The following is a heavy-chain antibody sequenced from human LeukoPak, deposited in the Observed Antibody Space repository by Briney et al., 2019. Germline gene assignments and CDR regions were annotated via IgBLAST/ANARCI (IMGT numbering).Heavy chain of an antibody. V-gene: IGHV3-7*04. J-gene: IGHJ4*02. CDR2: IKQDGSEK. CDR3: AREESGYDFDC. CDR1: GFTFRSYW. Sequence: PGGSLRLSCAASGFTFRSYWMSWVRQAPGKGLEWVANIKQDGSEKCYVDSVKGRFTISRDNAKNSLYLQMNSLRAEDTAVYYCAREESGYDFDCWGQGTLVTVSS. D-gene: IGHD5-12*01.